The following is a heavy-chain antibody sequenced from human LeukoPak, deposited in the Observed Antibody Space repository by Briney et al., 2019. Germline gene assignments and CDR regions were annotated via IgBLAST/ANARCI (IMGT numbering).Heavy chain of an antibody. D-gene: IGHD3-3*01. V-gene: IGHV4-31*03. CDR2: IYYSGST. CDR3: ARSTYDFWSGFDGAFDI. Sequence: TSETLSLTCTVSGGSISSGGYYWSWIRQHPGKGLEWIGYIYYSGSTYYNPSLKSRVTISVDTSKNQFSLKLSSVTAADTAVYYCARSTYDFWSGFDGAFDIWGQGTMVTVSS. J-gene: IGHJ3*02. CDR1: GGSISSGGYY.